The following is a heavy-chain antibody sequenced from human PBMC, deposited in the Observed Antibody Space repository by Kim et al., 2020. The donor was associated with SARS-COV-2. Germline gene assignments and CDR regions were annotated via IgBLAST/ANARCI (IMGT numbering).Heavy chain of an antibody. CDR3: ARAGYGDQTPFDY. D-gene: IGHD4-17*01. CDR2: INHSGST. J-gene: IGHJ4*02. Sequence: SETLSLTCAVYGGSFSGYYWSWIRQPPGKGLEWIGEINHSGSTNYNASLKSRVTISVDTSKNQFSLKLSSVTAADTAVYYCARAGYGDQTPFDYWGQGTLVTVSS. V-gene: IGHV4-34*01. CDR1: GGSFSGYY.